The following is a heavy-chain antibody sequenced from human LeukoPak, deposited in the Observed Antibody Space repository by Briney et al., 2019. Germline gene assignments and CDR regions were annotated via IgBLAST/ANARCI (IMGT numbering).Heavy chain of an antibody. CDR3: AGSYYYGSGSYQNYYGMDV. D-gene: IGHD3-10*01. J-gene: IGHJ6*02. V-gene: IGHV4-59*01. CDR2: LYYSGST. Sequence: SETLSLTCTVSGGSISSYYWSWIRQPPGKGLQYIGYLYYSGSTNYNPSLKSRVTISVDTSKNQFSLKLSSVTAADTAVYYCAGSYYYGSGSYQNYYGMDVWGQGTTVTVSS. CDR1: GGSISSYY.